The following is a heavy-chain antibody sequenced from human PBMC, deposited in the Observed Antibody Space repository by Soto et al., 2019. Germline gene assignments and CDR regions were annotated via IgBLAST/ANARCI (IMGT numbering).Heavy chain of an antibody. V-gene: IGHV1-18*01. CDR1: GCIFMDYG. CDR2: ISGYNDHT. D-gene: IGHD3-3*01. J-gene: IGHJ6*02. CDR3: ARNRFYYSGMDV. Sequence: ASEKVSCKASGCIFMDYGVSWVRQAPGQGLEWMGWISGYNDHTNYAQKFQERVTMTTDTSTSTAYMEVRGLRSDDTAVYYCARNRFYYSGMDVWGQGTTVTVSS.